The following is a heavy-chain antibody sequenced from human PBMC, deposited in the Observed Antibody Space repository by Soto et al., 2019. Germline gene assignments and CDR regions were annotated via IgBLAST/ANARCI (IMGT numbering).Heavy chain of an antibody. CDR3: ARVSGFDYGDN. J-gene: IGHJ4*02. D-gene: IGHD4-17*01. CDR1: GYTFTSYA. Sequence: QVQLVQSGAEVKKPGASVKVSCKASGYTFTSYAFAWVRQAPGQGLEWMAWISAYNGNTNYGEKLQGRVTVTTDASTSTAYMELRSLRSDDTAVYYCARVSGFDYGDNWGQGTRVTVSS. CDR2: ISAYNGNT. V-gene: IGHV1-18*01.